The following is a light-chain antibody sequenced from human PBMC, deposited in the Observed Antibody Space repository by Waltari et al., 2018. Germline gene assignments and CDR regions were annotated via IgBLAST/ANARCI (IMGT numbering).Light chain of an antibody. CDR1: SSNIGNNY. CDR3: AAWDGGLSNWL. Sequence: HSVLTQPPSVSAAPGQDVTIFCSGSSSNIGNNYVSWYQQVPGTAPKLLIYANSQRPSGVPDRFSGSKSGTSASLAISGLRPEDEADYYCAAWDGGLSNWLFGGGTRLTVL. V-gene: IGLV1-47*02. CDR2: ANS. J-gene: IGLJ3*02.